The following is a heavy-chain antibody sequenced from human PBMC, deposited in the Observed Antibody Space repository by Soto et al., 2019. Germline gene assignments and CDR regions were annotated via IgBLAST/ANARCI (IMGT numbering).Heavy chain of an antibody. Sequence: GESLKISCKGSGYSFTSYWISWVRQMPGKGLEWMGRIDPSDSYTNYSPSFQGHVTISADKSISTAYLQWSSLKASDTAMYYCASLKDYGDYVPGYYYGMDVWGQGTTVTVSS. CDR2: IDPSDSYT. V-gene: IGHV5-10-1*01. CDR3: ASLKDYGDYVPGYYYGMDV. CDR1: GYSFTSYW. D-gene: IGHD4-17*01. J-gene: IGHJ6*02.